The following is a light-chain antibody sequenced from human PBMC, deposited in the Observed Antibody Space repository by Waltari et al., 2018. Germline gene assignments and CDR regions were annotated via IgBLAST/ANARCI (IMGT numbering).Light chain of an antibody. J-gene: IGKJ1*01. CDR2: DAS. V-gene: IGKV3-11*01. CDR3: QQRASWPIT. Sequence: EIVLTQSPPTLSLSPGERATLSCRASQSVGSSFAWYQQKRGQAPRLLIYDASTRATDIPARFSGSGSGTEFTLTISSLEPEDFAVYYCQQRASWPITFGQGTKVEIK. CDR1: QSVGSS.